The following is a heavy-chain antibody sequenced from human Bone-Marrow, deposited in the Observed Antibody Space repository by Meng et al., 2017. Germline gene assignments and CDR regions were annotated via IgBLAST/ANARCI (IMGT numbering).Heavy chain of an antibody. CDR1: GFTFSDYY. J-gene: IGHJ6*02. CDR3: ARDAPGWELGAGMDV. D-gene: IGHD1-26*01. V-gene: IGHV3-11*01. CDR2: ISSSGSTI. Sequence: GESLKISCAASGFTFSDYYMSWIRQAPGKGLEWVSYISSSGSTIYYADSVKGRFTISRDNAKNSLYLQMNSLGAEDTAVYYCARDAPGWELGAGMDVWGQGTTVTVSS.